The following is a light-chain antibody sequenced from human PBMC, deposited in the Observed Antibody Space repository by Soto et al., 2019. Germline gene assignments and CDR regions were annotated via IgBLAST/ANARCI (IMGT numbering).Light chain of an antibody. CDR1: QSVSSN. CDR2: GAS. J-gene: IGKJ3*01. Sequence: EIVMTQSPATLSVSPGERATLSCRASQSVSSNLAWYQQKPGQAPTLLIYGASTRATGIPARFSGSGSGTEFTLTISSRQCEDFAVYYCQHQGAFGPGTKGAIK. V-gene: IGKV3-15*01. CDR3: QHQGA.